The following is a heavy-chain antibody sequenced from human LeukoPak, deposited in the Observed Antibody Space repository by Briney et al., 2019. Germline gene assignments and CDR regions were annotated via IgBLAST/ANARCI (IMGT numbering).Heavy chain of an antibody. Sequence: GGSLRLSCAASVFTFSSYGMHWVRQAPGKGRECVAFIRSGGSNKYYADSVKGRFTISRDNSKSTLYLQMNSLRAEDTAVYYCAKDFEWSFDYWGQGTLVPVSS. V-gene: IGHV3-30*02. J-gene: IGHJ4*02. CDR1: VFTFSSYG. CDR3: AKDFEWSFDY. CDR2: IRSGGSNK. D-gene: IGHD3-3*01.